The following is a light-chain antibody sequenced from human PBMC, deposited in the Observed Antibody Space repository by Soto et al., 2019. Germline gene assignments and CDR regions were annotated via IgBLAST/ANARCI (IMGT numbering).Light chain of an antibody. Sequence: EIVLTQSPGTLSLSPGERATLSCRASQSVSRSSLAWYQQKAGQAPRLLIYDASSRAPGIPDRFSGSGSVTDFTLTISRLESEDFAVYYCQQRSNWPITFGQGKRLEIK. CDR1: QSVSRSS. J-gene: IGKJ5*01. V-gene: IGKV3D-20*02. CDR3: QQRSNWPIT. CDR2: DAS.